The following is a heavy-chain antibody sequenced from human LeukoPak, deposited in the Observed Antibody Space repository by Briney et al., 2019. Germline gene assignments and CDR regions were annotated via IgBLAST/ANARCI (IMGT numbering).Heavy chain of an antibody. V-gene: IGHV3-30*02. CDR2: IRYDGSNK. Sequence: GGSLRLSCAASGFTFSSYGMHWVRQAPGKGLEWVAFIRYDGSNKYYADSVKGRLTISRDNSKNTLYLQMNSLRAEDTAVYYCAKDHDILTGPIPCWGQGTLVTVSS. D-gene: IGHD3-9*01. CDR1: GFTFSSYG. J-gene: IGHJ4*02. CDR3: AKDHDILTGPIPC.